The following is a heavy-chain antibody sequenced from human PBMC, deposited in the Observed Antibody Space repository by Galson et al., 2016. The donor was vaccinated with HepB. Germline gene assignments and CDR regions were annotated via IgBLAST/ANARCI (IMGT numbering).Heavy chain of an antibody. CDR1: GITVSVIY. D-gene: IGHD3-16*01. Sequence: SLRLSCAASGITVSVIYMSWVRQAPGKGLEWLSVIYSGGGTHYANSVKGRFTISRDTSKNTVYLQMNSLRAEDTAMYYCARDFPDYHTRKSDGFDIWGQGTMVTVSS. CDR3: ARDFPDYHTRKSDGFDI. J-gene: IGHJ3*02. V-gene: IGHV3-53*01. CDR2: IYSGGGT.